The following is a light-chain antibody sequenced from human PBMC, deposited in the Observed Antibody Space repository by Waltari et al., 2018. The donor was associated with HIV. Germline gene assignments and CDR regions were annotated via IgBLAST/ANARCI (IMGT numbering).Light chain of an antibody. J-gene: IGLJ2*01. CDR1: TSDIGISNF. V-gene: IGLV2-14*01. Sequence: HSALTQPASVSGSPGQSVTISCTDTTSDIGISNFVSLYQQHPGKAPLLILYGGSYRGVGVSYRCSGSKAGDTASLTISGLQSEDEADDYCSSYTDSDFLVFGGGTKLTVL. CDR3: SSYTDSDFLV. CDR2: GGS.